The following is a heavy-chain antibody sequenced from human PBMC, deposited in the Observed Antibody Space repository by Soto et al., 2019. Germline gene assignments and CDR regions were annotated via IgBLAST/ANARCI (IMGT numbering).Heavy chain of an antibody. CDR1: GGSISSYNW. V-gene: IGHV4-4*02. CDR2: IYYSGST. D-gene: IGHD3-3*01. CDR3: ARQSGYYYVDY. Sequence: SETLSLTCAVSGGSISSYNWWTWVRQPPGKGLEWIGEIYYSGSTNYNPSLKSRVTMTLDKSKSQFSLNLKSVTAADTAVYYCARQSGYYYVDYWGQGTLVTVSS. J-gene: IGHJ4*02.